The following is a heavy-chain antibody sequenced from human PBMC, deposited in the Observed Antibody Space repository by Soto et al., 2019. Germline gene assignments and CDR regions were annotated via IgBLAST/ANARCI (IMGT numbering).Heavy chain of an antibody. CDR3: ANRYDKYCSSTSCYAHYGMDV. J-gene: IGHJ6*02. V-gene: IGHV1-69*01. D-gene: IGHD2-2*01. Sequence: QVQLVQSGAEVKKPGSSVKVSCKASGGTFSSYAISWVRQAPGQGLEWMGGIIPIFGTANYAQKFQGRVTITADESTSTAYMELSSLRSEDTAVYYCANRYDKYCSSTSCYAHYGMDVWGQGTTVTVSS. CDR1: GGTFSSYA. CDR2: IIPIFGTA.